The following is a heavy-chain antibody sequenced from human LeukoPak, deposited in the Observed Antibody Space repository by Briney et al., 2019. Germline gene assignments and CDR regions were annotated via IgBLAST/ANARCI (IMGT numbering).Heavy chain of an antibody. Sequence: ASVKASCKASGYTFTAYYIHWVRQAPGQGLEWMGRINPNSGGTNYAQKFQGRVTMTRDTSISTAHMELSRLRSDDTAVYYCARPWEITMSERSYNWFDSWGQGTLVTVSS. CDR3: ARPWEITMSERSYNWFDS. CDR2: INPNSGGT. CDR1: GYTFTAYY. D-gene: IGHD1-26*01. J-gene: IGHJ5*01. V-gene: IGHV1-2*02.